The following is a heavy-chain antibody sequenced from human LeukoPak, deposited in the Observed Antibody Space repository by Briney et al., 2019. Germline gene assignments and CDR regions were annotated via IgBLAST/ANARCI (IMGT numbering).Heavy chain of an antibody. J-gene: IGHJ3*02. CDR3: ARPSWSDDAFDI. Sequence: SSETLSLTCAVYGGSFSGYYWSWIRQPPGKGLEWIGEINHSGSTNYNPSLKSRVTISVDTSKNQFPLKLSSVTAADTAVYYCARPSWSDDAFDIWGQGTMVTVSS. CDR1: GGSFSGYY. D-gene: IGHD2-15*01. CDR2: INHSGST. V-gene: IGHV4-34*01.